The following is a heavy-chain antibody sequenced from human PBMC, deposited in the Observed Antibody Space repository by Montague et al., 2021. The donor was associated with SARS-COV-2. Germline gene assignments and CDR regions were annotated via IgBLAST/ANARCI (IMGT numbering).Heavy chain of an antibody. J-gene: IGHJ4*02. V-gene: IGHV4-4*07. D-gene: IGHD3-16*01. Sequence: SETLSLTCSLSGVSITSYYWSWVRQPAGKGLEWIGHIYASGSTNYSPSLKSRVRLSIDNPKNQFSLKLESLTAVDTAVYYCVRDGGNWYYFDYWGQGALVTVSS. CDR3: VRDGGNWYYFDY. CDR2: IYASGST. CDR1: GVSITSYY.